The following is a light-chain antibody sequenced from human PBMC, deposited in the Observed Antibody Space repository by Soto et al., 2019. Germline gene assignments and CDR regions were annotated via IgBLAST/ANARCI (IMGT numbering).Light chain of an antibody. CDR3: QQYGSSLWT. Sequence: EIVLTQSPGTLSLSPGGRATLSCRASQSVSSSYLAWYQQKPGQAPRLLTYGASSRATGIPDRFSGSGSGTDFTLTISRLEPEDFAVYYCQQYGSSLWTFGQGTKVDIK. CDR2: GAS. V-gene: IGKV3-20*01. CDR1: QSVSSSY. J-gene: IGKJ1*01.